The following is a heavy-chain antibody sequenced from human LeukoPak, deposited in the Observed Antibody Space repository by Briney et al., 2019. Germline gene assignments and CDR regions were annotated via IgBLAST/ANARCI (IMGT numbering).Heavy chain of an antibody. Sequence: GGSLRLSCAASGFTFSSYSMNWVRQAPGKGLEWVSSISSSSSCIYYADSVKGRFTISRDNAKNSLYLQMNSLRAEDTAVYYCARQLRMGFGELLGGFDYWGQGTLVTVSS. V-gene: IGHV3-21*01. CDR1: GFTFSSYS. J-gene: IGHJ4*02. CDR3: ARQLRMGFGELLGGFDY. D-gene: IGHD3-10*01. CDR2: ISSSSSCI.